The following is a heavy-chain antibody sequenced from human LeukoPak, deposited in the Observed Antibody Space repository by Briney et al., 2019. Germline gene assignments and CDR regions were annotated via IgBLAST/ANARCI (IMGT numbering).Heavy chain of an antibody. CDR2: ISGSGGST. D-gene: IGHD6-25*01. CDR1: GFTFSSYA. J-gene: IGHJ4*02. Sequence: QSGGPLRLSCATSGFTFSSYAMTWVRQAPGKGLEWVSTISGSGGSTYYAGSVNGRFTISRDNSKNTLYLQMNSLRDEDTSVYYCAKGEHYSSGGDYWGQGTLVTVSS. V-gene: IGHV3-23*01. CDR3: AKGEHYSSGGDY.